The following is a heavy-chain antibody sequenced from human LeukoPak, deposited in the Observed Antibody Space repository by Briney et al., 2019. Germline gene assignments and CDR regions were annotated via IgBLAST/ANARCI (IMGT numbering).Heavy chain of an antibody. CDR2: IYLGDSDV. Sequence: GESLKISCKGFGFTFTNNWIGWVRQKPGKGLEWMGIIYLGDSDVRYSPSFQGQVTISADKSTTTAYLQWSSLKASDTAMYYCASLTFHYYDSSGYSSRDYWGQGTLVTVSS. CDR3: ASLTFHYYDSSGYSSRDY. J-gene: IGHJ4*02. CDR1: GFTFTNNW. V-gene: IGHV5-51*01. D-gene: IGHD3-22*01.